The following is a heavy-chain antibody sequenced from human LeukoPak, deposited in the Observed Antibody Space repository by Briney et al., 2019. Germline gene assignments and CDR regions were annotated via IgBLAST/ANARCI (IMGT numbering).Heavy chain of an antibody. V-gene: IGHV3-53*01. J-gene: IGHJ4*02. D-gene: IGHD1-26*01. Sequence: GGSLRLSCAASGFTFSSYSMNWVRQAPGKGLEWLSLIYSGDRTYHADSVKGRFTVSRDDSENTLSLQMNSLRVEDTALYFCARVVGASHHTVDYWGQGALVTVSS. CDR2: IYSGDRT. CDR3: ARVVGASHHTVDY. CDR1: GFTFSSYS.